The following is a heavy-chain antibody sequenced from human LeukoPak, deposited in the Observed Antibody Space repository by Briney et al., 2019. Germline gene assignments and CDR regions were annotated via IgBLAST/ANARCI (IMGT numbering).Heavy chain of an antibody. D-gene: IGHD2/OR15-2a*01. CDR1: GGSISSGGYY. J-gene: IGHJ4*02. CDR3: ARELLSDRYFDY. CDR2: IYYSGST. V-gene: IGHV4-31*03. Sequence: SQTLSLTCTASGGSISSGGYYWSWIRQHPGKGLEWIGYIYYSGSTYYNPSLKSRVTISVDTSKNQFSLKLSSVTAADTAVYYCARELLSDRYFDYWGQGTLVTVSS.